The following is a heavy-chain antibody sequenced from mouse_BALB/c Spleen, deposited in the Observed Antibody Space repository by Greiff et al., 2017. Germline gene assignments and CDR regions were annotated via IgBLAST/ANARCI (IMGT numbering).Heavy chain of an antibody. CDR2: ISSGGST. V-gene: IGHV5-6-5*01. J-gene: IGHJ4*01. D-gene: IGHD2-10*02. CDR3: ARGYGNYYAMDY. CDR1: GFTFSSYA. Sequence: EVQLVESGGGLVKPGGSLKLSCAASGFTFSSYAMSWVRQTPEKRLEWVASISSGGSTYYPDSVKGRFTISRDNARNILYLQMSSLRSEDTAMYYCARGYGNYYAMDYWGQGTSVTVSS.